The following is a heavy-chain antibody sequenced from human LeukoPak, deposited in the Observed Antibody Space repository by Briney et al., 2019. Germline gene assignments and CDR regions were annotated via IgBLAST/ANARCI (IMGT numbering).Heavy chain of an antibody. J-gene: IGHJ4*02. Sequence: GGSLRLSCAASGFTFSSYSMNWVRQAPGKGLEWVSYIGGRSSTIYYADSVKGRFTISRDNAKNSLCLQMNSLRAEDTAVYYCAKNRFVRYFDYWGQGTLVTVSS. V-gene: IGHV3-48*01. CDR3: AKNRFVRYFDY. CDR1: GFTFSSYS. CDR2: IGGRSSTI. D-gene: IGHD3-16*01.